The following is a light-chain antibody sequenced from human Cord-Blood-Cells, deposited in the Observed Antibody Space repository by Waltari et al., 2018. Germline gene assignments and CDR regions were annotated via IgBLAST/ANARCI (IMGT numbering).Light chain of an antibody. CDR3: MQALQTPWT. J-gene: IGKJ1*01. V-gene: IGKV2-28*01. CDR2: LGS. CDR1: QSLLHSNGYNY. Sequence: DIVMTQSPLSLPVTPGEPASISFRSSQSLLHSNGYNYLDWYLQKPGQSPQLLIYLGSNRGAGVPDRVSGSGSGTDFTLKISRVEAEDVGVYYCMQALQTPWTFGQGTKVEIK.